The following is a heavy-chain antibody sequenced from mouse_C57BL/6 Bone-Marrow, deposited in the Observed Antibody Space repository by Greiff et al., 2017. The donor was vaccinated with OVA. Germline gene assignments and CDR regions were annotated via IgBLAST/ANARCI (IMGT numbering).Heavy chain of an antibody. J-gene: IGHJ4*01. Sequence: QVQLKQPGAELARPGASVKLSCKASGYTFTSYGISWVKQRTGQGLEWIGEINPRSGNTYYNEKFKGKATLTADKSSSTAYMELRSLTSEDSAVYFCASYYAMDYWGQGTSVTVSS. CDR2: INPRSGNT. CDR1: GYTFTSYG. V-gene: IGHV1-81*01. CDR3: ASYYAMDY.